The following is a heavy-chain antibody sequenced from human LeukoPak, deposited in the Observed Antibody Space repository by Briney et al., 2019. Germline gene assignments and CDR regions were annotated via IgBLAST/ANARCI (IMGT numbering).Heavy chain of an antibody. J-gene: IGHJ4*02. D-gene: IGHD3-10*01. CDR3: AKVFHYYGSGSYGGYYFDY. CDR2: IRYDGSNK. Sequence: PGGSLRLSCAASGFTFSSYGMHWVRQAPGKGLEWVAFIRYDGSNKYYADSVKGRFTISRDNSKNTLYLQMDSLRAEDTAVYYCAKVFHYYGSGSYGGYYFDYWGQGTLVTVSS. V-gene: IGHV3-30*02. CDR1: GFTFSSYG.